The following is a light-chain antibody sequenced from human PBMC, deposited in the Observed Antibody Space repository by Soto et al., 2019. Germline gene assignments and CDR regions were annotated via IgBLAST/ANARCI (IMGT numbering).Light chain of an antibody. J-gene: IGLJ1*01. CDR1: SSNIGSNT. CDR3: AAWDDSLNGPYV. V-gene: IGLV1-44*01. CDR2: SNN. Sequence: QAVVTQPHSASGPPGQRVTFSCSGSSSNIGSNTVNWYQQLPGTAPKLLIYSNNQRPSGVPDRFSGSKSGTSASLAISGLQSEDEADYYCAAWDDSLNGPYVFGTGTKVTVL.